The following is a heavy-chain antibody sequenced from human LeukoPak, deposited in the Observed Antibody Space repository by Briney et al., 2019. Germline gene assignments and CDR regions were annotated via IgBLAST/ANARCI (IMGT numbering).Heavy chain of an antibody. CDR1: GGSISSSSYY. CDR2: IYYSGST. Sequence: SETLSLTCTVSGGSISSSSYYWGWIRQPPGKGLEWIGSIYYSGSTYYNPSLKSRVTISVDTSKNQFSLKLTSVTAADTAVYYCARATEGYSNYGLYYYYCMDVWGKGTTVTVSS. J-gene: IGHJ6*03. CDR3: ARATEGYSNYGLYYYYCMDV. V-gene: IGHV4-39*01. D-gene: IGHD4-11*01.